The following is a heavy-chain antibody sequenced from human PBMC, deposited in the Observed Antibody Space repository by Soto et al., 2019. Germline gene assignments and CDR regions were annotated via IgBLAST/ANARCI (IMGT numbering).Heavy chain of an antibody. D-gene: IGHD6-13*01. CDR2: IYYRGST. CDR3: ARVPRDYSSSWYIDY. CDR1: GGSVSSGSYY. Sequence: QVQLQESGPGLVKPSETLSLTCTVSGGSVSSGSYYWSWIRQPPGKGLEWIGYIYYRGSTNYNPSLKSRVTISVDTSKNQFSLKLSSVTAADTAVYYCARVPRDYSSSWYIDYWGQGTLVTVSS. J-gene: IGHJ4*02. V-gene: IGHV4-61*01.